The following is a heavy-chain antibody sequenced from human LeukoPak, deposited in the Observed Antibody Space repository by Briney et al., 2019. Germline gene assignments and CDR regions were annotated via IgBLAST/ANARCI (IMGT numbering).Heavy chain of an antibody. CDR2: ISHGGSNK. V-gene: IGHV3-30*04. CDR1: GFTFSSYA. D-gene: IGHD5-24*01. J-gene: IGHJ4*02. CDR3: ARDRRWLQYSDY. Sequence: GGSLRLSCAASGFTFSSYAMHWVRQASGKGLEWVAVISHGGSNKYYADSVKGRFTISRDNSKNTLYLEMNSLRPEDTAVYYCARDRRWLQYSDYWGQGTLVTVSS.